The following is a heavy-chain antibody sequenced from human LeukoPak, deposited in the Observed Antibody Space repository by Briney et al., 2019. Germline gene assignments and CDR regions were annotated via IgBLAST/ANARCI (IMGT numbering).Heavy chain of an antibody. CDR1: GYSSTTYW. CDR3: ASVYSSTSWDY. J-gene: IGHJ4*02. CDR2: IFPADSDT. V-gene: IGHV5-51*01. Sequence: GESLKISCRASGYSSTTYWIGWVRQMPGKGLEWMGVIFPADSDTRYSPSLQGQVTISVDKSISTAYLQWSSLKASDTAMYYCASVYSSTSWDYWGQGTLVTVSS. D-gene: IGHD6-13*01.